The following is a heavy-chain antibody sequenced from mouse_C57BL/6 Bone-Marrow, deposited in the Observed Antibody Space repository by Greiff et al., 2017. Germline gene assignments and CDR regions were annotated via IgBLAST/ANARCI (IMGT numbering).Heavy chain of an antibody. D-gene: IGHD2-5*01. V-gene: IGHV1-72*01. CDR2: IDPNSGGT. CDR1: GYTFTSYW. J-gene: IGHJ3*01. CDR3: ARSSTYYSNYGFAY. Sequence: VQLQQPGAELVKPGASVKLSCKASGYTFTSYWMHWVKQRPGRGLEWIGRIDPNSGGTKYNEKFKSKATLTVDKPSITAYMQLSSLTSEDSAVYYCARSSTYYSNYGFAYWGQGTLVTVSA.